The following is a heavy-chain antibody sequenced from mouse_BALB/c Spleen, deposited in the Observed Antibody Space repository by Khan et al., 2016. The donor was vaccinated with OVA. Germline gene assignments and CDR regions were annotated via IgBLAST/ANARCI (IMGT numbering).Heavy chain of an antibody. CDR2: INPSSGYT. V-gene: IGHV1-4*01. J-gene: IGHJ3*01. CDR3: ARLTAYGYDAWFAY. CDR1: GYTFTSYT. D-gene: IGHD2-2*01. Sequence: QVQLKQPGAELARPGASVKMSCKASGYTFTSYTMHWVKQRPGQGLEWIGYINPSSGYTNYNQKFKDKATLTADKSSSTAYLQLSSLTSEDSAVXYCARLTAYGYDAWFAYWGQGTLVTVSA.